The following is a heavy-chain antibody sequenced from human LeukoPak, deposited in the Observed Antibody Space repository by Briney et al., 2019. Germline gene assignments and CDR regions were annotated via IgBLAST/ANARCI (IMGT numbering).Heavy chain of an antibody. D-gene: IGHD3-10*01. CDR1: GGSFSGYY. J-gene: IGHJ4*02. Sequence: SETLSLTCAVYGGSFSGYYWSWIRQPPGKGLEWIGEINHSGSTNYNPSLKSRVTISVDTSKNQFSLKLSSVTAADTAGYYCARIRSGAMVRGVMAGVYYFDYWGQGTLVTVSS. CDR3: ARIRSGAMVRGVMAGVYYFDY. CDR2: INHSGST. V-gene: IGHV4-34*01.